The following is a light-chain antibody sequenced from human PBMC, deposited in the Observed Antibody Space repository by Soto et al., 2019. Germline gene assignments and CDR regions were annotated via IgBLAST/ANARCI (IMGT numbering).Light chain of an antibody. Sequence: DIVLTQSPGTLSLSPGERATLSCRASQSVSSSNLAWYQQKPGQAPRLLIYGASSRATGIPDRFSGSGSGTDFTLTISRLEPEDFAVYYCQQYGTSFGPGTKVDIK. CDR3: QQYGTS. J-gene: IGKJ3*01. CDR1: QSVSSSN. CDR2: GAS. V-gene: IGKV3-20*01.